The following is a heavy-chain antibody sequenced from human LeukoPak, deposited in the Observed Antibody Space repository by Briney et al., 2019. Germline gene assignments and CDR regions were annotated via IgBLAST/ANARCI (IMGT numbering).Heavy chain of an antibody. J-gene: IGHJ4*02. CDR2: IIPIFGIA. CDR3: ARDSGSHSPYFDY. CDR1: GDTFSSYA. Sequence: SVKVSCKASGDTFSSYAISWVRQAPGQGLEWMGRIIPIFGIANYAQKFQGRVTITADKSTSTAYMELSSLRSEDTAVYYCARDSGSHSPYFDYWGQGTLVTVSS. V-gene: IGHV1-69*04. D-gene: IGHD1-26*01.